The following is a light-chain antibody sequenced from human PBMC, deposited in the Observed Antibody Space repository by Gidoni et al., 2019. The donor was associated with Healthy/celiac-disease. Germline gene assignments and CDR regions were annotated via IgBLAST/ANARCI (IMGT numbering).Light chain of an antibody. CDR3: QQRGRWPLT. CDR1: QSLGTF. CDR2: GAS. J-gene: IGKJ4*01. V-gene: IGKV3-11*01. Sequence: EIVLTQSPATLSLSPAERATLACRASQSLGTFLVWYQHKPGQAPRLLIYGASTRSTGVPARFSGAGSGTDFTLTIASLEPEDFAIYYCQQRGRWPLTFGGGTRVEI.